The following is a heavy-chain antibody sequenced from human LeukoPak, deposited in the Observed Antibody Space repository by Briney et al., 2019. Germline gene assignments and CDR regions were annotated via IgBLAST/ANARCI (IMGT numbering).Heavy chain of an antibody. D-gene: IGHD5-12*01. CDR1: GFTFSSYA. CDR2: ISGSGGST. CDR3: ARDNGYSGYDPNYFDY. Sequence: GGSLRLSCAASGFTFSSYAMSWVRQAPGKGLEWVSGISGSGGSTYYADSVKGRFTISRDNSKNTLYLQMNSLRAEDTAVYYCARDNGYSGYDPNYFDYWGQGTLVTVSS. V-gene: IGHV3-23*01. J-gene: IGHJ4*02.